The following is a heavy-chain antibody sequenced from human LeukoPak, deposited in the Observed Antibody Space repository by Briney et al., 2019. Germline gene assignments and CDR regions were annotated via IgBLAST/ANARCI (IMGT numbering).Heavy chain of an antibody. D-gene: IGHD4-11*01. J-gene: IGHJ4*02. CDR1: GYSFTSYW. V-gene: IGHV5-51*01. Sequence: GESLKISCKGSGYSFTSYWIGWVRQMPGEGLEWMGIIYPGHSDTRYSPSFQGQVTISADKSISTAYLQWSSLKASDTAMYYCARRSDDYSSDYWGQGTLVTVSS. CDR3: ARRSDDYSSDY. CDR2: IYPGHSDT.